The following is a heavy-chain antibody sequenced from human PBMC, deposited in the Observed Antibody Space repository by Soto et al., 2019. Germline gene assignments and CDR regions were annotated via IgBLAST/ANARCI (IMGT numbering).Heavy chain of an antibody. D-gene: IGHD3-10*01. CDR1: GGSISSFAYY. CDR2: VYYNENT. V-gene: IGHV4-39*01. J-gene: IGHJ5*02. CDR3: ARRERYYGSPGWFDH. Sequence: XETRSLTCTVSGGSISSFAYYWGWIRQPPGKGLEWIGTVYYNENTYYNPSLKSRVTISVDTANNQFSLNLRSVTAADTAIYFCARRERYYGSPGWFDHWGQGTLGTVSS.